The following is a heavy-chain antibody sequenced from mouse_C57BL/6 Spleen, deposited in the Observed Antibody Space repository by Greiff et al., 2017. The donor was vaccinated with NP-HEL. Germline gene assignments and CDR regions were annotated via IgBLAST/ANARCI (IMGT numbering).Heavy chain of an antibody. J-gene: IGHJ4*01. Sequence: VQLQQSGAELVMPGASVKLSCKASGYTFTSYWMHWVKQRPGQGLEWIGEIDPSDSYTNYNQKFKGKSTLTVDKSSSTAYMQLSSLTSVDSAVFYCARGGYGSSYDYAMDYWGQGTSVTVSS. CDR1: GYTFTSYW. D-gene: IGHD1-1*01. CDR3: ARGGYGSSYDYAMDY. V-gene: IGHV1-69*01. CDR2: IDPSDSYT.